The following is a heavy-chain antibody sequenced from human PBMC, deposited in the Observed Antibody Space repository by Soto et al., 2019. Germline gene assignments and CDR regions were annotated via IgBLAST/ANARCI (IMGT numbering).Heavy chain of an antibody. D-gene: IGHD4-4*01. Sequence: QVQLVQSGAEVKKPGASVKVSCKASGYVFTNYYIHWVRQAPGQGLEWMGIINPSSGATTYAQKFQGRVTMTRDTSTTPVYMELSRLRSEDTAVYSCARDRGVTTGYFDDWGQGTLVTVSS. CDR2: INPSSGAT. J-gene: IGHJ4*02. CDR1: GYVFTNYY. CDR3: ARDRGVTTGYFDD. V-gene: IGHV1-46*01.